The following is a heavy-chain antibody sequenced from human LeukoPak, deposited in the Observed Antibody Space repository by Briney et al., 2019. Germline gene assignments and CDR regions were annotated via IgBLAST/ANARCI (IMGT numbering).Heavy chain of an antibody. J-gene: IGHJ5*02. CDR1: GFTFSNYA. Sequence: GGSLRLSCAGSGFTFSNYAMTWVRQSPGKGLEWVSSSSESGSSTYYAHSMKGRFTISRDNSKNTVYLQMNSLRAEDTAVYYCAKDSGITNCFPLESWGQGTLVTVSS. V-gene: IGHV3-23*01. CDR3: AKDSGITNCFPLES. D-gene: IGHD1-14*01. CDR2: SSESGSST.